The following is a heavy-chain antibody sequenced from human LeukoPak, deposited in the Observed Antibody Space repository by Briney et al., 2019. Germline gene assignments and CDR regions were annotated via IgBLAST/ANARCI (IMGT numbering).Heavy chain of an antibody. V-gene: IGHV4-59*01. D-gene: IGHD3-22*01. Sequence: SETLSLTCTVSGGSINSYYWGWIRQPPGKGLEWIGYIYYSGSTNYNPSLKSRVTISVDTSKNHFSLKLSPVTAADTAVYYCARDMSYDSSGLSPAYAFDIWGQGTMVTVSS. J-gene: IGHJ3*02. CDR2: IYYSGST. CDR1: GGSINSYY. CDR3: ARDMSYDSSGLSPAYAFDI.